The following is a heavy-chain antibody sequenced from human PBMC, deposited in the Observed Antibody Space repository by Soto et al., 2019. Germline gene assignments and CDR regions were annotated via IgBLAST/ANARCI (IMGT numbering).Heavy chain of an antibody. CDR1: GLMYSSYS. V-gene: IGHV3-21*01. J-gene: IGHJ6*02. CDR3: ARVISCGGGTCSAVHQYYGMDV. CDR2: ISLSGSHI. Sequence: EVQLVESGGGLVKPGGSVRLSCVASGLMYSSYSMSWVRQAPGKGLEWVAFISLSGSHINYAASVEGRFTISRDNAKNALYLQMSTVRVEDTAIYYCARVISCGGGTCSAVHQYYGMDVWGPGTTVTVSS. D-gene: IGHD2-21*01.